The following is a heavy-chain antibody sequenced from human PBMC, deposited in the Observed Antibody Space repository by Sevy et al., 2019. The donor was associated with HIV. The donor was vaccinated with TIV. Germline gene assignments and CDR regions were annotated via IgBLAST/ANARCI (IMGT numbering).Heavy chain of an antibody. CDR2: ISSSGTTI. J-gene: IGHJ5*02. V-gene: IGHV3-48*03. CDR1: GFTFSSYE. Sequence: GGSLRLSCAASGFTFSSYEMTWVRQTPGKGLEWISSISSSGTTIYYGDSLEGRFTISRDNPKNSLYLQMNSLRAEDTAVYYCARKGGAYDIGFDPWGQGTLATVSS. CDR3: ARKGGAYDIGFDP. D-gene: IGHD3-22*01.